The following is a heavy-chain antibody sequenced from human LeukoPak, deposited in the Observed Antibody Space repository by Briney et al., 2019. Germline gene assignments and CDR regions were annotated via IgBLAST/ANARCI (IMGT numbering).Heavy chain of an antibody. CDR3: ARVAVVAATGQNWFDP. V-gene: IGHV3-21*01. Sequence: PGGSLRLSCAASGFTFSSYSMNWVRQAPGKGLEWVSSISSSSSYIYYADSVKGRFTISRDNAKNSLYLQMNSLRAEDTAVYYCARVAVVAATGQNWFDPWGQGTLVTVSS. CDR1: GFTFSSYS. J-gene: IGHJ5*02. CDR2: ISSSSSYI. D-gene: IGHD2-15*01.